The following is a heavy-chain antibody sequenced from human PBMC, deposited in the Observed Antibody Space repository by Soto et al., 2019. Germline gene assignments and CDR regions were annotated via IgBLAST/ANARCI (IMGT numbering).Heavy chain of an antibody. Sequence: PGGSLRLSCAASGFTFSSYAMSWVRQAPGKGLEWVSAISGSGGSTYYADSVKGRFTISRDNSKNTLYLQMNSLRAEDTAVYYCSKDRPYYDFWSGYSGVLDAFDIWGQGTMVTVSS. CDR1: GFTFSSYA. V-gene: IGHV3-23*01. J-gene: IGHJ3*02. D-gene: IGHD3-3*01. CDR3: SKDRPYYDFWSGYSGVLDAFDI. CDR2: ISGSGGST.